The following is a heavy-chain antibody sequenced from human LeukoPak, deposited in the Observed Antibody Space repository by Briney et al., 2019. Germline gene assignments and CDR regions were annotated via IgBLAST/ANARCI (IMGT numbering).Heavy chain of an antibody. Sequence: GESLKISCKTPGYIFTTYWIGWVRQMPGKGLEWMGIIDLGDSDTRYSPSFQGQVTISADKSISTAYLQWSSLKASDTAMYYCARRVLSDAFDIWGQGTMVTVSS. CDR1: GYIFTTYW. CDR3: ARRVLSDAFDI. CDR2: IDLGDSDT. J-gene: IGHJ3*02. V-gene: IGHV5-51*01. D-gene: IGHD3-16*01.